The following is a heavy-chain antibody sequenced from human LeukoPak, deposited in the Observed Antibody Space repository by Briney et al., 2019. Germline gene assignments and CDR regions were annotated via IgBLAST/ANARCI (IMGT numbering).Heavy chain of an antibody. V-gene: IGHV3-30*01. D-gene: IGHD2-2*01. Sequence: PGGSLRLSCAASGFTFSSYNMNWVRQAPGKGLEWVAVISYDGSNKYYADSVKGRFTISRDNSKNTLYLQMNSLRAEDTAVYYCARDSIVVVPAVRVGYYYYYMDVWGKGTTVTVSS. CDR3: ARDSIVVVPAVRVGYYYYYMDV. CDR2: ISYDGSNK. CDR1: GFTFSSYN. J-gene: IGHJ6*03.